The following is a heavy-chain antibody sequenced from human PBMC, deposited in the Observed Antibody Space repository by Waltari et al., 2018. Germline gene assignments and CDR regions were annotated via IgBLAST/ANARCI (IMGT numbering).Heavy chain of an antibody. D-gene: IGHD3-3*01. CDR3: ATFTIFGVVIRPHDAFDI. CDR2: INPNSGGT. V-gene: IGHV1-2*06. CDR1: GYTFTGYY. J-gene: IGHJ3*02. Sequence: QVQLVQSGAEVKKPGASVKVSCKASGYTFTGYYMHWVRQAPGQGLEWMGRINPNSGGTNYAQKFQGRVTMTRDTSISTAYMELSRLRSDDTAVYYCATFTIFGVVIRPHDAFDIWGQGTMV.